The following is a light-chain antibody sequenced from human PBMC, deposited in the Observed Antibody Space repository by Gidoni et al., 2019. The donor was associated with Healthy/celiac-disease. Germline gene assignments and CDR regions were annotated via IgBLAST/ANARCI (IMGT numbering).Light chain of an antibody. CDR2: AGS. CDR1: SSDVGSYNL. Sequence: QSDLTQPAPVSGSPGQSITISCTGTSSDVGSYNLVSWYQQHPGKAPKLMIYAGSKRPSGVSNRFSGSKSGNTASLTISGLQAEDEADYYCCSYAGSSTLVFGGGTKLTVL. CDR3: CSYAGSSTLV. V-gene: IGLV2-23*01. J-gene: IGLJ3*02.